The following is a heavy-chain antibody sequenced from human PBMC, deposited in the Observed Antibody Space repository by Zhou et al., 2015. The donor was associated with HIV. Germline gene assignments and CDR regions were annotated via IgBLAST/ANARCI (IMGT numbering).Heavy chain of an antibody. Sequence: QVQLVQSGPEVKKPGASVKVSCKASGYTFSTSAINWVRQAPGQGLEWMGRINTYNNNRNHAQKFQGRVTMTTDTSTTTAYMELRSLRSDDTAVYYCAREKAYYDSSGYLSFDYWGQGTLVTVSS. CDR3: AREKAYYDSSGYLSFDY. D-gene: IGHD3-22*01. CDR2: INTYNNNR. CDR1: GYTFSTSA. J-gene: IGHJ4*02. V-gene: IGHV1-18*01.